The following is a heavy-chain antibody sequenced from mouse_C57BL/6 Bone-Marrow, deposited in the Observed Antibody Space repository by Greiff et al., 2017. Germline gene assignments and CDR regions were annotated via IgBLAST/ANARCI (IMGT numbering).Heavy chain of an antibody. Sequence: QVQLQQPGAELVRPGSSVKLSCKASGYTFTSYWMHWVKQRPIQGLEWIGNLDPSDSETPYNQKFKDKATLTVDNSSSTAYMQLSSLKSADSAVYYCSRIYDGNYYDYWGQGTTLTVSS. D-gene: IGHD1-1*01. J-gene: IGHJ2*01. CDR2: LDPSDSET. CDR1: GYTFTSYW. V-gene: IGHV1-52*01. CDR3: SRIYDGNYYDY.